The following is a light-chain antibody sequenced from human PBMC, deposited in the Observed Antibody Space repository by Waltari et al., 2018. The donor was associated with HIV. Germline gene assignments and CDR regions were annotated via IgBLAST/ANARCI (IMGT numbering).Light chain of an antibody. CDR2: DVT. CDR3: SSYTRSSTWV. V-gene: IGLV2-14*03. J-gene: IGLJ3*02. Sequence: QSALTQPASVSGSPGQSITISCTGSSSDIGYYKYVSCYQHHPGKVPKLMIFDVTNRPSGVADRFAGSNSGNTASLTISGLQAEDEADYYCSSYTRSSTWVFGGGTKLTVL. CDR1: SSDIGYYKY.